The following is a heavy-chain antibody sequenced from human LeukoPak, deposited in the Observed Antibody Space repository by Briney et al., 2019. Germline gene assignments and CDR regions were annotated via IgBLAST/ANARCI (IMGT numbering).Heavy chain of an antibody. V-gene: IGHV1-2*02. CDR2: INPNSGGT. CDR1: GYTFTGYY. D-gene: IGHD3-9*01. CDR3: ARHHTGYYDILTGYYEY. Sequence: ASVKVSCKASGYTFTGYYMHWVRQAPGQGLEWMGWINPNSGGTNYAQKFQGRVTMTRDTSTSTVYMELRSLRSDDTAVYYCARHHTGYYDILTGYYEYWGQGTLVTVSS. J-gene: IGHJ4*02.